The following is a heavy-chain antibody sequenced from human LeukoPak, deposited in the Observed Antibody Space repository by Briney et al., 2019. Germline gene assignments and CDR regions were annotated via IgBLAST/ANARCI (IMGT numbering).Heavy chain of an antibody. J-gene: IGHJ3*02. CDR2: INTDGSST. D-gene: IGHD3-22*01. CDR3: ARRITMIVVAPDAFDI. V-gene: IGHV3-74*01. CDR1: GFTFTRYW. Sequence: GGSLRLSCAASGFTFTRYWMHWVRQAPGKGLVWVSRINTDGSSTAYADSVKGRFTISRDNAKNSLYLQMNSLRAEDTAVYYCARRITMIVVAPDAFDIWGQGTMVTVSS.